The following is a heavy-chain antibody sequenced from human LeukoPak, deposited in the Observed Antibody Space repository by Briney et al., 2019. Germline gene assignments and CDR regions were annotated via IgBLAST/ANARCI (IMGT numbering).Heavy chain of an antibody. CDR2: ISGSGGSR. J-gene: IGHJ4*02. D-gene: IGHD3-10*01. CDR1: GFNVSSNW. Sequence: GGSLRLSCAASGFNVSSNWMSWVRQAPGKGLEWVSGISGSGGSRYYADSVKGRFTISRDNSKNTLYLQMNSLRAEDTAVYYCAKPVLLWFGELERWGQGTLVTVSS. CDR3: AKPVLLWFGELER. V-gene: IGHV3-23*01.